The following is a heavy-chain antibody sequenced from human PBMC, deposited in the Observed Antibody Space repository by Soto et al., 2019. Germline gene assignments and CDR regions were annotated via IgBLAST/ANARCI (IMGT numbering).Heavy chain of an antibody. CDR2: ISAYNGNT. J-gene: IGHJ4*02. CDR3: ARDNSMADIVVLPAVMTVPFDY. CDR1: GYTFTSYG. V-gene: IGHV1-18*01. Sequence: GASVKVSCKAYGYTFTSYGLSWVRQAPGQGLEWMGWISAYNGNTNYAQNFQGRVTMTTDTSTSTAYMELRSLRSDDTAVYYCARDNSMADIVVLPAVMTVPFDYWGQGTLVTVSS. D-gene: IGHD2-2*01.